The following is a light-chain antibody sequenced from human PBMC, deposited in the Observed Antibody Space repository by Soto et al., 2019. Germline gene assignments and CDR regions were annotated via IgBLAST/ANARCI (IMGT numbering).Light chain of an antibody. Sequence: QSVLTQPASVSGSPGQSITISCTGTSSDVGGYNSVSWYQQLPGKAPKLMIYDVSNRPSGVSNRFSGSKSGNTASLTISGLQADDDADYYCSSYTSSNSVIFGGGTKLTVL. V-gene: IGLV2-14*01. CDR2: DVS. CDR1: SSDVGGYNS. J-gene: IGLJ2*01. CDR3: SSYTSSNSVI.